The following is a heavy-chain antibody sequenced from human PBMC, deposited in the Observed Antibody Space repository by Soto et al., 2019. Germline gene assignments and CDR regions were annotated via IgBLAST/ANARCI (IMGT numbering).Heavy chain of an antibody. Sequence: SETLSLTCTVSGGSISSSSYYWGWIRQPPGKGLEWIGSIYYSGSTYSYPSLKSRVTISVDTSKNQFSLKLSPVTAADTAVYYCARHGYDGSGSYYSLDYWGQGTLVTVSS. J-gene: IGHJ4*02. D-gene: IGHD3-10*01. CDR3: ARHGYDGSGSYYSLDY. CDR1: GGSISSSSYY. V-gene: IGHV4-39*01. CDR2: IYYSGST.